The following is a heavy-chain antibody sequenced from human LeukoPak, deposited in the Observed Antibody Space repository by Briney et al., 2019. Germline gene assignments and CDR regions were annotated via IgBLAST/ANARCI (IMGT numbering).Heavy chain of an antibody. V-gene: IGHV3-7*05. CDR1: GFTFSSYW. D-gene: IGHD3-22*01. CDR3: ARDRVGGSGYYLTFDY. J-gene: IGHJ4*02. Sequence: PGGSLRLSCVVSGFTFSSYWMNWVRQAPGKGLEWVANINQDGSAKYYVDSVKGRFTISRDNAKNSLYLQMNSLRAEDTAVYYCARDRVGGSGYYLTFDYWGQGTLVTVSS. CDR2: INQDGSAK.